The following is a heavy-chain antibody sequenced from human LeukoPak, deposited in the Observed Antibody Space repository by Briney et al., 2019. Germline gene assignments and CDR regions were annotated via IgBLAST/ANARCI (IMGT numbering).Heavy chain of an antibody. Sequence: ASVKVSCKASGYTFTGYFMHWVRQAPGQGLEWMGWINPNSGGTNYAQKFQGRVTMTRDTSISTAYMELSRLRSDDTAVYYCARDERYDSSGYPFDYLGQGTLVTVSS. CDR1: GYTFTGYF. D-gene: IGHD3-22*01. CDR3: ARDERYDSSGYPFDY. J-gene: IGHJ4*02. V-gene: IGHV1-2*02. CDR2: INPNSGGT.